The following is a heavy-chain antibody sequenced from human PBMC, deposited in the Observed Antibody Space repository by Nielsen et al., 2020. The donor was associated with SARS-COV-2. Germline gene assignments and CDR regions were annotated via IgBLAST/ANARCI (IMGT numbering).Heavy chain of an antibody. D-gene: IGHD1-26*01. V-gene: IGHV4-59*12. J-gene: IGHJ4*02. CDR1: GGSISSYY. CDR3: ARGSTGIVGALGY. Sequence: SETLSLTCTVSGGSISSYYWSWIRQPPGKGLEWIGYIYYSGSTNYNPSLKSRVTISVDTSKNQFSLKLSSVTAADTAVYYCARGSTGIVGALGYWGQGTLVTVSS. CDR2: IYYSGST.